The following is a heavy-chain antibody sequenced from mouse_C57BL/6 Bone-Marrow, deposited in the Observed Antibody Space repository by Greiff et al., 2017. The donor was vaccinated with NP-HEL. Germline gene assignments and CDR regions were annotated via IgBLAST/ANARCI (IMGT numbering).Heavy chain of an antibody. J-gene: IGHJ2*01. V-gene: IGHV1-66*01. CDR1: GYSFTSYY. Sequence: QVQLKESGPELVKPGASVKISCKASGYSFTSYYIHWVKQRPGQGLEWIGWIYPGSGNTKYNEKFKGKATLTADTSSSTAYMQLSSLTSEDSAVYYCARKNQAFDYWGQGTTLTVSS. CDR2: IYPGSGNT. CDR3: ARKNQAFDY. D-gene: IGHD3-2*02.